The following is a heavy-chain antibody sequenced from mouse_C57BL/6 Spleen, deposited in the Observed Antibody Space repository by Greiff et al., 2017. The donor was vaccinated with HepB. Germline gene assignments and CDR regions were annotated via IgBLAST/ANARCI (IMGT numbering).Heavy chain of an antibody. Sequence: EVMLVESGGGLVKPGGSLKLSCAASGFTFSDYGMHWVRQAPEKGLEWVAYISSDSSTIYYADTVKGRFTITRDKAKNNLFLQMTSLRSEDTAMYYCAGNDDYWFAYWGQGTLVTVSA. CDR2: ISSDSSTI. CDR1: GFTFSDYG. D-gene: IGHD2-13*01. CDR3: AGNDDYWFAY. J-gene: IGHJ3*01. V-gene: IGHV5-17*01.